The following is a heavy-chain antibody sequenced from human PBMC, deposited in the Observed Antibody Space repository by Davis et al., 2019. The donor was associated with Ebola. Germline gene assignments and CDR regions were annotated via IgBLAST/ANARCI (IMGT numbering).Heavy chain of an antibody. CDR2: IYYSGST. V-gene: IGHV4-39*01. CDR3: ARLGRLAAAGLDY. CDR1: GGSISSSSYY. Sequence: MPSETLSLTCTVPGGSISSSSYYWGWIRQPPGKGLEWIGSIYYSGSTYYNPSLKSRVTISVYTSKNQFSLKLSSVTAADTAVYYCARLGRLAAAGLDYWGQGTLVTVSS. J-gene: IGHJ4*02. D-gene: IGHD6-13*01.